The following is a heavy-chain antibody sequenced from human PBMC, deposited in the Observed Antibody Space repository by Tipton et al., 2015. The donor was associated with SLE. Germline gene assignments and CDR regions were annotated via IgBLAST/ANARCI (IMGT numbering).Heavy chain of an antibody. J-gene: IGHJ3*01. CDR3: ARELIQVGGDACDV. V-gene: IGHV4-34*01. D-gene: IGHD1-1*01. Sequence: GLVKPSETLSLTCAVYGGSLSGYYWNWIRQSPGKGLEWIGEINHSGSTNYNPSLKSRVTLSQDTSKNQFSLKLMSVTAADTAVYYCARELIQVGGDACDVWGQGTGVTVS. CDR1: GGSLSGYY. CDR2: INHSGST.